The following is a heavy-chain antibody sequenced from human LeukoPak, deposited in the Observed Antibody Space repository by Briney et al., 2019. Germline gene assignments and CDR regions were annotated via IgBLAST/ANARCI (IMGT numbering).Heavy chain of an antibody. V-gene: IGHV3-74*01. Sequence: GGSLRLSCAASGFTFSTYWMHWVRQVPGKGLVXXXXIGPDGSSTTYADYVKGRFTISRDNAKNTLFLQLNSLSAEDTAVYYCARDKYGGNSNAFDIWGQGTLVSVSS. CDR3: ARDKYGGNSNAFDI. CDR1: GFTFSTYW. J-gene: IGHJ3*02. D-gene: IGHD4-23*01. CDR2: IGPDGSST.